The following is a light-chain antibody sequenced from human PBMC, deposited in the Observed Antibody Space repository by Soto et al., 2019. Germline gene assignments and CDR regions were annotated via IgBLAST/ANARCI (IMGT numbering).Light chain of an antibody. CDR3: QQYDSSPWT. J-gene: IGKJ1*01. Sequence: EIVLTQSPGTLSLSPGERATLSCRASQSVSSSFLAWYQQKPGQAPRLLIYGASSRATGIPDRFSGSGSGTDFTLTISGLEPEDFAVYYCQQYDSSPWTFVQGTRLEIK. CDR1: QSVSSSF. V-gene: IGKV3-20*01. CDR2: GAS.